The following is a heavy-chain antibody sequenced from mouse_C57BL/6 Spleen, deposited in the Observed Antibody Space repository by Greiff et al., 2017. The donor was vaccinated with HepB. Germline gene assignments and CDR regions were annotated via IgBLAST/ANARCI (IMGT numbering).Heavy chain of an antibody. J-gene: IGHJ3*01. CDR1: GFTFSSYA. CDR3: AREADYYGSRGLAWFAY. Sequence: DVKLVESGGGLVKPGGSLKLSCAASGFTFSSYAMSWVRQTPEKRLEWVATISDGGSYTYYPDNVKGRFTISRDNAKNNLYLQMSHLKSEDTAMYYWAREADYYGSRGLAWFAYWGQGTLVTVSA. V-gene: IGHV5-4*01. D-gene: IGHD1-1*01. CDR2: ISDGGSYT.